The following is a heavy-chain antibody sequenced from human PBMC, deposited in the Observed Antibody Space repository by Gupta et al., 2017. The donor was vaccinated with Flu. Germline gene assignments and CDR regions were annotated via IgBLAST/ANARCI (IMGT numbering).Heavy chain of an antibody. D-gene: IGHD3-3*01. CDR3: ARDPLLEWLTNYGMDV. Sequence: EVQLVESGGGLVQPGGSLRLSCAASGFTFSSYWMSWVRQAPGKGLEWVANIKQDGSEKYYVDSVKGRFTISRDNAKNSLYLQMNSLRAEDTAVYYCARDPLLEWLTNYGMDVWGQGTTVTVSS. CDR2: IKQDGSEK. CDR1: GFTFSSYW. J-gene: IGHJ6*02. V-gene: IGHV3-7*01.